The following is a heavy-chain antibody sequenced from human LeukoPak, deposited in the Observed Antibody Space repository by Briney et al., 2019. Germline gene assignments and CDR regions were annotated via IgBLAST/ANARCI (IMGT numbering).Heavy chain of an antibody. J-gene: IGHJ4*02. CDR1: GGSISSSSYY. CDR3: ARLGWEQLVHPDY. D-gene: IGHD6-6*01. CDR2: IYYSGST. V-gene: IGHV4-39*01. Sequence: PSETLSLTCTVSGGSISSSSYYWGWIRQPPGKGLEWIGSIYYSGSTYYNPSLKSRVTISVDTSKNQFSLKLSSVTAADTAVYYYARLGWEQLVHPDYWGQGTLVTVSS.